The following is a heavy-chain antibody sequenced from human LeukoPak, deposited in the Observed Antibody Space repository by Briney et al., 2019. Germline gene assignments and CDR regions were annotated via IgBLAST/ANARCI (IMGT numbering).Heavy chain of an antibody. CDR3: ARKSDNSYYFDY. CDR2: INPGGGST. D-gene: IGHD2/OR15-2a*01. V-gene: IGHV1-46*01. CDR1: GYIFTNYH. Sequence: ASVKVSRKASGYIFTNYHMHWVRQAPGQGLEWMGIINPGGGSTSYAQKFQGRVTMTRDTSTSTVYMELSSLRSEDTAVYYCARKSDNSYYFDYWGQGTLVTVSS. J-gene: IGHJ4*02.